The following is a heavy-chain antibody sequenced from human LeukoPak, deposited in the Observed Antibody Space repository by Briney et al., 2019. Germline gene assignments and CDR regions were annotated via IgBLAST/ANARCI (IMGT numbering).Heavy chain of an antibody. CDR1: GYTFTGYY. D-gene: IGHD3-16*02. J-gene: IGHJ3*01. V-gene: IGHV1-8*03. Sequence: ASVKVSCKASGYTFTGYYMHWVRQASGQGLEWVGWIHPNSGNTDYPQKFQGRVTITRDTSKRMAYMELSRLRSDDTAIYYCARGGRYLPFWGQGTMVIVSS. CDR3: ARGGRYLPF. CDR2: IHPNSGNT.